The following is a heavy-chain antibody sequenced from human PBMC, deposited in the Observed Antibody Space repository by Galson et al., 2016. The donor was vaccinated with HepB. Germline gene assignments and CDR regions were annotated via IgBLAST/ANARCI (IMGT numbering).Heavy chain of an antibody. D-gene: IGHD2-15*01. J-gene: IGHJ6*02. CDR2: IFYSGGT. CDR1: GYSISDGGYF. V-gene: IGHV4-31*03. CDR3: ARSPIVAVAAFDYYYAMDV. Sequence: TLSLTCNVSGYSISDGGYFWTWIRQHPGKGLEWIGYIFYSGGTYYNPSLKSRVTISLDTSKNQFSLKLKSVTAADTAVYFCARSPIVAVAAFDYYYAMDVWGQGTTVTVSS.